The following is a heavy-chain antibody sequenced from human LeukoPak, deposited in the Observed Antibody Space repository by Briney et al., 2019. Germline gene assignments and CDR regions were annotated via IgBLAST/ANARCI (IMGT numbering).Heavy chain of an antibody. Sequence: PGGSLRLSCSGSGFTFSSYAMHWVRQAPGKGLEYVPSVSSEGRTTYYPDSVKGRFTISRDNSKNTLYLHMSSLRAEDTAVYYCVKDRYVDYWGQGTLVTASS. J-gene: IGHJ4*02. D-gene: IGHD3-16*01. CDR1: GFTFSSYA. V-gene: IGHV3-64D*09. CDR3: VKDRYVDY. CDR2: VSSEGRTT.